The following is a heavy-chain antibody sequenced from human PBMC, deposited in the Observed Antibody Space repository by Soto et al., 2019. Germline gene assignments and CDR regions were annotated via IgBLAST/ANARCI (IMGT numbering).Heavy chain of an antibody. CDR1: GFSLTTRGVG. Sequence: QITLKESGPTLVKPTQTLTLTCTFSGFSLTTRGVGVGWIRQPPGKALECLALIYWDDDKRYSPSLQSRLSIRKXTXRNQVVLTMTNVDPVDTATYYCAHIPNYYQYDWFDPWGQGTLVSVSS. D-gene: IGHD3-16*01. J-gene: IGHJ5*02. V-gene: IGHV2-5*02. CDR2: IYWDDDK. CDR3: AHIPNYYQYDWFDP.